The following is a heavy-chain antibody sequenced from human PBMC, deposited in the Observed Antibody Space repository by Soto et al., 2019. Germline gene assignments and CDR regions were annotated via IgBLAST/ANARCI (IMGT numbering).Heavy chain of an antibody. D-gene: IGHD2-15*01. CDR3: ARDLGGCSAGSCRHNWFDP. Sequence: QVQLVQSGAEVKKPGSSVKVSCKASGGTFSSYAISWVRRAPGQGLEWMGGIIPIYGTANYAQKFQDRVTITADESTSTAYMEVSSLTSEDTAVYYCARDLGGCSAGSCRHNWFDPWGQGTLVTVSS. J-gene: IGHJ5*02. CDR1: GGTFSSYA. CDR2: IIPIYGTA. V-gene: IGHV1-69*01.